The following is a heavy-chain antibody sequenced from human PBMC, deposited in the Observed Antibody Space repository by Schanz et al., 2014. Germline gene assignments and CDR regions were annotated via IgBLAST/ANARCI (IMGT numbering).Heavy chain of an antibody. CDR1: GFTFSDHY. CDR2: ISNTGTFI. CDR3: VRDAYLQIRGTVFDS. D-gene: IGHD1-1*01. J-gene: IGHJ4*02. Sequence: QVQLVESGGGLVKPGGSLRLSCAASGFTFSDHYMAWIRQAPGKGLEWVSIISNTGTFIYYADPVRGRFVISRDNAKSSLFLQMKGLRAEDTAVYYCVRDAYLQIRGTVFDSWGPGNLVTVSS. V-gene: IGHV3-11*01.